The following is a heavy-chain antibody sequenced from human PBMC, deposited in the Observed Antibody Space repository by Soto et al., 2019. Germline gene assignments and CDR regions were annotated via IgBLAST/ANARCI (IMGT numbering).Heavy chain of an antibody. CDR2: IYYSGST. CDR3: ARLNSGSYYYYYYGMDV. V-gene: IGHV4-59*01. CDR1: GGSISSYY. D-gene: IGHD1-26*01. Sequence: PSETLSPTCTVSGGSISSYYWSWIRQPPGKGLEWIGYIYYSGSTNYNPSLKSRVTISVDTSKNQFSLKLSSVTAADTAVYYCARLNSGSYYYYYYGMDVWGQGTTVTVSS. J-gene: IGHJ6*02.